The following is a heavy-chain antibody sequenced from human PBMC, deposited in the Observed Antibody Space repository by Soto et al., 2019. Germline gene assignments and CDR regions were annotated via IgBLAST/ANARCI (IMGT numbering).Heavy chain of an antibody. D-gene: IGHD6-13*01. J-gene: IGHJ6*02. V-gene: IGHV3-21*01. CDR2: ISSSSSYI. CDR1: GFTFSSYN. Sequence: VQLVESGGGLVKPGGALRLSCAASGFTFSSYNMNWVRQAPGKGLEWVSSISSSSSYIYYADSVKGRFTISRDNAKNSLYLQMNSLRAEDTAVYYCARGRGAAGTDSVQYYGMDVWGQGTTVTVSS. CDR3: ARGRGAAGTDSVQYYGMDV.